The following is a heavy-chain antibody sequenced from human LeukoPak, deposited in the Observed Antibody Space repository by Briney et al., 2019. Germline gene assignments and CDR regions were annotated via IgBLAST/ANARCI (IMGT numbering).Heavy chain of an antibody. CDR1: GFTFSSYG. D-gene: IGHD3-10*01. Sequence: QPGRSLRLSCAASGFTFSSYGMHWVRQAPGKGLEWVAVIWYDGSNKYYADSVKGRFTISRDNSKNTLYLQMNSLRAEDTAVYYCARDSLSVITMVQGVVGGLDYWGQRTLVTVSS. J-gene: IGHJ4*02. V-gene: IGHV3-33*01. CDR2: IWYDGSNK. CDR3: ARDSLSVITMVQGVVGGLDY.